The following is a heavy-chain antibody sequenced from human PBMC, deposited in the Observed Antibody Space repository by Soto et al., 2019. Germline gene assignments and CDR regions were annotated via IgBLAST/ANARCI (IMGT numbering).Heavy chain of an antibody. Sequence: ASVEVSCKXSGYTFTGYYMHWVRQAPGQGLEWMGWINPNSGGTNYAQKFQGRVTMTRDTSISTAYMELSRLRSDDTAVYYCARVYQYSSSWNDHDAFDIWGQGTMVTVSS. CDR3: ARVYQYSSSWNDHDAFDI. D-gene: IGHD6-13*01. V-gene: IGHV1-2*02. CDR2: INPNSGGT. CDR1: GYTFTGYY. J-gene: IGHJ3*02.